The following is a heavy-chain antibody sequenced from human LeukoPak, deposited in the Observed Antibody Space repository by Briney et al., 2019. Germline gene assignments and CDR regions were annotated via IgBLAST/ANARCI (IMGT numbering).Heavy chain of an antibody. Sequence: SQTLSLTCTVSGGSISSGGYYWSWIRQPPGKGLEWIGYIYHSGSTYYNPSLKSRVTISVDRSKNQFSLKLSSVTAADTAVYYCARVGGPGDTAMVWGQGTLVTVSS. D-gene: IGHD5-18*01. CDR1: GGSISSGGYY. V-gene: IGHV4-30-2*01. J-gene: IGHJ4*02. CDR2: IYHSGST. CDR3: ARVGGPGDTAMV.